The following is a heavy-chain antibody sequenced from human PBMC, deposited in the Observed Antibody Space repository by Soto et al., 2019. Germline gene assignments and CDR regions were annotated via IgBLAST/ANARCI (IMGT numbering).Heavy chain of an antibody. CDR1: GVTVSSDS. CDR2: IYIDNNT. Sequence: EVQLVETGGDLIQPGGSLRLSCAASGVTVSSDSMTWVRQAPGKGLEWISIIYIDNNTDYADSVKGRFSISRDTSKNILYLQMNSLRAEDTAEYYCARKYSAMGVWGQGTTVTVSS. CDR3: ARKYSAMGV. J-gene: IGHJ6*02. V-gene: IGHV3-53*02.